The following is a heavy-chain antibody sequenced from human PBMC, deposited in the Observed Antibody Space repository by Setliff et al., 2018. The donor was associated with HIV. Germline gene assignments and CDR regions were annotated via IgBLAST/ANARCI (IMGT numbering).Heavy chain of an antibody. V-gene: IGHV1-69*02. J-gene: IGHJ6*03. CDR1: RSTFSSHT. Sequence: SVKVSCKASRSTFSSHTINWVRQAPGQGLDWMGRIIPILGVASYAQRFQGKVTITADKSTSTAYMELTSLRFDDTAMYYCVRGVQSPPHYSYYYMDVWGEGTMVTVSS. D-gene: IGHD3-3*01. CDR3: VRGVQSPPHYSYYYMDV. CDR2: IIPILGVA.